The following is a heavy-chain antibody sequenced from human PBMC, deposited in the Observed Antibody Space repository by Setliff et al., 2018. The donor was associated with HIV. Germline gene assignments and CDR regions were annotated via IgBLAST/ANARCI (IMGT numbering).Heavy chain of an antibody. V-gene: IGHV7-4-1*02. J-gene: IGHJ1*01. CDR2: INTKTGNP. CDR1: GYTFTSYA. CDR3: ARVGVDSQEYFQH. Sequence: ASVKVSCKASGYTFTSYAMNWVRQAPGQGLEWMGWINTKTGNPTYAQGFTGRFVFSLDTSVSTAYLQINSLKAEDTAIYYCARVGVDSQEYFQHWGQGTLVTVSS. D-gene: IGHD3-3*01.